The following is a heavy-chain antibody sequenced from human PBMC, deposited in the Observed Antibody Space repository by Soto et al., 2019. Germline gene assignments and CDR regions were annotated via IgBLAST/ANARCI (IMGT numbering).Heavy chain of an antibody. CDR2: ISTNGRTT. Sequence: EVQLVESGGGLVQPGGSLRLSCEASGFTFSSYSMKWVRQAPGKGLEWLSFISTNGRTTYYADSVQGRFTISRDNAQNSLYLQVNSLRVEDTAVYYCARKLIKGYCSGGSCRIDAFDISGPGTMVTVSS. V-gene: IGHV3-48*01. J-gene: IGHJ3*02. D-gene: IGHD2-15*01. CDR3: ARKLIKGYCSGGSCRIDAFDI. CDR1: GFTFSSYS.